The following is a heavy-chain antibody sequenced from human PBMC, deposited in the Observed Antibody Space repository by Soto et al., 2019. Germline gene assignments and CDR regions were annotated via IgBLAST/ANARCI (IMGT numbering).Heavy chain of an antibody. CDR3: AREGSGYDLNWFDP. CDR2: IIPILGIA. Sequence: SVKVSCKASGGTFSSYTISWVRQAPGQGLEWMGKIIPILGIANYAQKYQGRVTITADKSTSTAYMELSSLRSEDTAVYFCAREGSGYDLNWFDPWGQGTLVTVSS. J-gene: IGHJ5*02. D-gene: IGHD5-12*01. CDR1: GGTFSSYT. V-gene: IGHV1-69*04.